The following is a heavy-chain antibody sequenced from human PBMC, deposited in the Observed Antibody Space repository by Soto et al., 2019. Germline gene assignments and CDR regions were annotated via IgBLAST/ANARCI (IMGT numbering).Heavy chain of an antibody. J-gene: IGHJ6*03. CDR1: GGPFSGYY. D-gene: IGHD3-9*01. Sequence: SETLSLTCAVYGGPFSGYYWSWIRQPPGKGLEWIGEINHSGSTNYNPSLKSRVTISVDTSKNQFSLKLSSVTAADTAVYYCATAILTATLDVWGKGTTVTV. CDR2: INHSGST. CDR3: ATAILTATLDV. V-gene: IGHV4-34*01.